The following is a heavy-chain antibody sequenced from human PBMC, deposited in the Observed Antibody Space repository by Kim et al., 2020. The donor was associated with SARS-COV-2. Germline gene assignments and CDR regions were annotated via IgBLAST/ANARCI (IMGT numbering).Heavy chain of an antibody. D-gene: IGHD3-16*01. CDR2: K. V-gene: IGHV2-70*04. J-gene: IGHJ3*02. Sequence: KFYNTSLKTRLTISKDTSKNQVVLTMTNMDPVDTATYYCALYMTSRGAFDIWGQGTMVTVSS. CDR3: ALYMTSRGAFDI.